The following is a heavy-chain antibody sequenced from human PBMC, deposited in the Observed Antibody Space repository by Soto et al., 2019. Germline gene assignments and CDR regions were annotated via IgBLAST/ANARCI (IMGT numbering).Heavy chain of an antibody. D-gene: IGHD3-10*01. V-gene: IGHV3-30-3*01. CDR1: GFTFSSYA. Sequence: QVQLVESGGGVVQPGRSLRLSCAASGFTFSSYAMHWVRQAPGKGLEWVAVISYDGSNKYYADSVKGRFTISRDNSKNTLYLQMNSLRAEYTAVYYCAREGSGTYGMDVWGQGTTVTVSS. CDR2: ISYDGSNK. CDR3: AREGSGTYGMDV. J-gene: IGHJ6*02.